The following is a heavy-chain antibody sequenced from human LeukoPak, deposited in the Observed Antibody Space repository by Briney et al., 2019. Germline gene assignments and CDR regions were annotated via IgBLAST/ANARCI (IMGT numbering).Heavy chain of an antibody. D-gene: IGHD3-22*01. J-gene: IGHJ2*01. CDR2: ISGSGGST. CDR3: AKFKYYYDSSGYSHDWYFDL. CDR1: GFTFSSYA. V-gene: IGHV3-23*01. Sequence: GGSLRLSCAASGFTFSSYAMSWVRQAPGKGLEWVSAISGSGGSTYYADSVKGRFTISRDNSKNTLCLQMNSLRAEDTAVYYCAKFKYYYDSSGYSHDWYFDLWGRGTLVTVSS.